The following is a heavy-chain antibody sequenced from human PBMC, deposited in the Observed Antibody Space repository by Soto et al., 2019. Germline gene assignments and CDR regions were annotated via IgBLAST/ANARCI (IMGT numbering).Heavy chain of an antibody. V-gene: IGHV3-48*03. D-gene: IGHD1-1*01. CDR1: GFNFSSFE. CDR2: ISSAGGTI. J-gene: IGHJ6*02. CDR3: ARVSRIPVQGMDV. Sequence: GGSLRLSCAASGFNFSSFEMNWVRQAPGKGLEWVSYISSAGGTIYYADSVKGRFTISKDSAKNSLFLQMNSLRADDTGVYYCARVSRIPVQGMDVWGQGTTVTVSS.